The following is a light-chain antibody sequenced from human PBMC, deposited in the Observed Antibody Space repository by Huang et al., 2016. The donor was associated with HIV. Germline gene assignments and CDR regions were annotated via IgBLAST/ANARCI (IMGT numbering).Light chain of an antibody. CDR2: DAS. V-gene: IGKV3-11*01. Sequence: EIVLTQSPASLSLSPGERATLSCRASHSVSSYLAWYQQKPGQAPRLLIYDASKRATGIPVRFSASGSGTDFTLTISSLETEDSAVYYCQQRNNWLSFGGGTKVEIK. CDR1: HSVSSY. CDR3: QQRNNWLS. J-gene: IGKJ4*01.